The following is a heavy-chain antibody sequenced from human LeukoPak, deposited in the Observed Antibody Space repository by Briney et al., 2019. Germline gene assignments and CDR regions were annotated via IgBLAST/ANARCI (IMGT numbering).Heavy chain of an antibody. J-gene: IGHJ4*02. V-gene: IGHV3-9*01. CDR3: AKDSSGYYFEPDY. CDR2: ISWNSGSI. CDR1: GFTFDDYA. Sequence: GRSLRLSCAASGFTFDDYAMHWVRQAPGKGLERVSGISWNSGSIGYADSVKGRFTISRDNAKNSLYLQMNGLRAEDTALYYCAKDSSGYYFEPDYWGQGTLVTVSS. D-gene: IGHD3-22*01.